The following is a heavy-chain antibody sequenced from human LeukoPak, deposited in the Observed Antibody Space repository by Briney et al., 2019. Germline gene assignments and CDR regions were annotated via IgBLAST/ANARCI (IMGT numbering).Heavy chain of an antibody. V-gene: IGHV4-34*01. Sequence: SETVSLTCAVYGGSFSGYYWSWIRQPAGKGLEWIREINYSGSTNYNPSLKSRVTISVDTSKNQFSLKLSSVTAADTAVYYCARGLGGCSSTSCYGPSLDYYYMDVWGKGTTVTVSS. CDR1: GGSFSGYY. J-gene: IGHJ6*03. CDR3: ARGLGGCSSTSCYGPSLDYYYMDV. D-gene: IGHD2-2*01. CDR2: INYSGST.